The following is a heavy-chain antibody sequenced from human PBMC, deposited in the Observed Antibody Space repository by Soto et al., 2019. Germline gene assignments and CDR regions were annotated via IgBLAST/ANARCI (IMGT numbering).Heavy chain of an antibody. CDR1: GFTFSSYW. CDR3: ARDNWNSY. D-gene: IGHD1-7*01. V-gene: IGHV3-74*01. Sequence: GGSLRLSCAASGFTFSSYWMHWVRQAPGKGLMWVSRIHNYGSTTRYADSVKGRFTISRDNAKNTLYLQMSSLRVEDTAVYYCARDNWNSYWGQGTLVTVSS. CDR2: IHNYGSTT. J-gene: IGHJ4*01.